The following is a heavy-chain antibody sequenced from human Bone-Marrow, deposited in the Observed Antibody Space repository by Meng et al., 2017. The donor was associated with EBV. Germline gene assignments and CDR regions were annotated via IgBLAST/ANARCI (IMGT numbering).Heavy chain of an antibody. Sequence: EVQLVESGGGLVKPGGSLRLSCAASGFTFSSYSMNWVRQAPGKGLEWVSSISSSSSYIYYTDSVKGRFTISRDNAKNSLYLQMNSLRAEDTAVYYCARSVTKEGYYFDYWGQGTLVTVSS. D-gene: IGHD4-17*01. CDR1: GFTFSSYS. J-gene: IGHJ4*02. CDR2: ISSSSSYI. V-gene: IGHV3-21*01. CDR3: ARSVTKEGYYFDY.